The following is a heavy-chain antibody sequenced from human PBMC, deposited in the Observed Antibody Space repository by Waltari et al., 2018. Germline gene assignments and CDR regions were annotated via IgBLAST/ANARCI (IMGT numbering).Heavy chain of an antibody. D-gene: IGHD3-16*01. CDR2: IYYRGST. CDR3: ARVGWGYYFDY. CDR1: GGSISSHY. Sequence: QVQLQESGPGLVKPSETLSLTCTVSGGSISSHYWSWIRQPPGKGLEWIGYIYYRGSTNYNPSLKSRVTISVDTSKNQFSLKLSSVTAADTAVYYCARVGWGYYFDYWGQGTLVTVSS. V-gene: IGHV4-59*11. J-gene: IGHJ4*02.